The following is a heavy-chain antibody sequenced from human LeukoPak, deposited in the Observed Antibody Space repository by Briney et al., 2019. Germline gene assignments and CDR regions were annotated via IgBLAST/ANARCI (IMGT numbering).Heavy chain of an antibody. Sequence: GGSLRLSCAASGFTFSDYYMSWIRQAPGKGLEWVSYISSSGSTMYYADSVKGRFTISRDNAKNSLYLQMNSLRAEDTAVYYCARDQESDDAFDIWGQGTMVTVSS. CDR1: GFTFSDYY. J-gene: IGHJ3*02. CDR2: ISSSGSTM. V-gene: IGHV3-11*01. CDR3: ARDQESDDAFDI.